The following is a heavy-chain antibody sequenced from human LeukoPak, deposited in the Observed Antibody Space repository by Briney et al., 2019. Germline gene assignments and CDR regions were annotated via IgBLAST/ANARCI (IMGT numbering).Heavy chain of an antibody. V-gene: IGHV1-3*01. D-gene: IGHD2-15*01. CDR3: ARGKGTSGSNRDFYYYYYMDV. CDR2: MNGGNGNT. CDR1: GYIFTDYA. Sequence: GASVKVSCKASGYIFTDYAIHWLRQAPGQRPEWMGWMNGGNGNTKYSQKFQGRITLIRDTSAATAYMELSSLRHDDLDVYYCARGKGTSGSNRDFYYYYYMDVWGKGTTVTVSS. J-gene: IGHJ6*03.